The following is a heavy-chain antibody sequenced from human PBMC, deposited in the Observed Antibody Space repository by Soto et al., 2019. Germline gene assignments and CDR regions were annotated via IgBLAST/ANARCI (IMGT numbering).Heavy chain of an antibody. CDR1: GGTFSSYA. Sequence: SVKVSCKASGGTFSSYAISWVRQAPGQGLEWMGGIIPIFGTANYAQKFQGRVTITADESTSAAYMGLSSLRSEDTAVYYCANYYGSGSYSWDSRNWFDPWGQGTLVTVSS. CDR3: ANYYGSGSYSWDSRNWFDP. CDR2: IIPIFGTA. D-gene: IGHD3-10*01. V-gene: IGHV1-69*13. J-gene: IGHJ5*02.